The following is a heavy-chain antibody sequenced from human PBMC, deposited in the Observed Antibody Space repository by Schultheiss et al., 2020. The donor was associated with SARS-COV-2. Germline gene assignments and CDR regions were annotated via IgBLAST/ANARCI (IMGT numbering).Heavy chain of an antibody. J-gene: IGHJ3*02. CDR3: ARDELGYSSSRGGENAFDI. D-gene: IGHD6-13*01. CDR2: ISGSGGST. Sequence: GGSLRLSCAASGFTVSSNYMSWVRQAPGKGLEWVSAISGSGGSTYYADSVKGRFTISRDNSKNTLYLQMNSLRAEDTAVYYCARDELGYSSSRGGENAFDIWGQGTMVTVSS. V-gene: IGHV3-53*01. CDR1: GFTVSSNY.